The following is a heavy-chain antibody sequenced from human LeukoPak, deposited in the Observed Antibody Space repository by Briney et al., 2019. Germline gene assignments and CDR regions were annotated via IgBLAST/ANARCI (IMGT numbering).Heavy chain of an antibody. CDR2: IHYSGST. D-gene: IGHD2-21*02. CDR3: ARQVVTGYFDF. CDR1: GGSISSYY. J-gene: IGHJ4*02. Sequence: SETLSLTCTVSGGSISSYYWSWIRQPPGKGLEWIGYIHYSGSTNYNPSLKSRVTISVDTPKNQFSLRLSSVTAADTAVCYCARQVVTGYFDFWGQGTLVTVSS. V-gene: IGHV4-59*08.